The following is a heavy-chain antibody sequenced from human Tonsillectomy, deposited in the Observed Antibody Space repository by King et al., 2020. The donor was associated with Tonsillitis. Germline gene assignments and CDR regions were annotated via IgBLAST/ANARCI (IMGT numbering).Heavy chain of an antibody. CDR1: GFTFSSYA. CDR2: ISGCGGST. Sequence: VQLVESGGGLVQPGGSLRLSCAAAGFTFSSYAMSWVSQAPGKGLEWVSAISGCGGSTYYADSVKGRFTISRDNSKNTLNLQMNSLGTEDTAVYYCAKDTRTGLYDYGDQFFDYWGQGTLVTVSS. V-gene: IGHV3-23*04. CDR3: AKDTRTGLYDYGDQFFDY. D-gene: IGHD4-17*01. J-gene: IGHJ4*02.